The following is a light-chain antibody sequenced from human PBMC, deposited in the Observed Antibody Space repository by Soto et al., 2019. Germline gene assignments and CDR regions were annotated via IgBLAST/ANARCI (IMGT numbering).Light chain of an antibody. V-gene: IGLV2-14*01. Sequence: HSVLTQPASVSGSPGQSITISCIGTSSDVGGSKYVSWYQQHPGKAPKLMIYEVNNRPSRVSSRFSGSKSGNTASLTISGLQADDETDYYCRSFTTSSTYVFGTGTKLTVL. J-gene: IGLJ1*01. CDR3: RSFTTSSTYV. CDR2: EVN. CDR1: SSDVGGSKY.